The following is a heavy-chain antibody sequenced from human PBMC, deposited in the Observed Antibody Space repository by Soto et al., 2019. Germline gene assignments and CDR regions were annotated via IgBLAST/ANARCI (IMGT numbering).Heavy chain of an antibody. D-gene: IGHD3-22*01. Sequence: SETLSLTCTVSGGSISSGGYYWSWIRQHPGKGLEWIGYIYYSGSTYYNPSLKSRVTISVDTSKNQFSLKLSSVTAADTAVYYCARVYHRSGMDVWGQGTTVTVSS. V-gene: IGHV4-39*01. CDR1: GGSISSGGYY. J-gene: IGHJ6*02. CDR2: IYYSGST. CDR3: ARVYHRSGMDV.